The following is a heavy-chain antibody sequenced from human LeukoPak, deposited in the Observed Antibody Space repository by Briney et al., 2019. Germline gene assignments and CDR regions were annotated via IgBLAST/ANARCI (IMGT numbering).Heavy chain of an antibody. D-gene: IGHD5-18*01. Sequence: PGGSLRLSCAASGFTFSSYAMHWVRQAPGKGLEWVAVISYDGSIKYYADSVKGRFTISRDNSKNTLYLQMNSLRAEDTAVYYCARETQIGGYSYGYDGMDVWGQGTTVTVSS. CDR2: ISYDGSIK. J-gene: IGHJ6*02. CDR3: ARETQIGGYSYGYDGMDV. V-gene: IGHV3-30*04. CDR1: GFTFSSYA.